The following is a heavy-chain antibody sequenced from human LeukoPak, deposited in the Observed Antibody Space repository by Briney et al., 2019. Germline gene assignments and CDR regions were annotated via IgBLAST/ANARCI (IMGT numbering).Heavy chain of an antibody. CDR2: ISGSGGST. CDR3: AKAALTFGGVIANNWFDP. V-gene: IGHV3-23*01. Sequence: GGSLRLSCAASGFTFSSYSMNWVRQAPGKGLEWVSAISGSGGSTYYADSVKGRFTISRDNSKNTLYLQMNSLRAEDTAVYYCAKAALTFGGVIANNWFDPWGQGTLVTVSS. D-gene: IGHD3-16*02. CDR1: GFTFSSYS. J-gene: IGHJ5*02.